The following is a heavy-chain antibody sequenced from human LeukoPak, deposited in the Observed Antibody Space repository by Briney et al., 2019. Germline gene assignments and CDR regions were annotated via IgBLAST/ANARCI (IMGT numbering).Heavy chain of an antibody. CDR1: GGSISSYY. D-gene: IGHD3-10*01. V-gene: IGHV4-59*08. J-gene: IGHJ3*02. CDR2: IYYSGST. CDR3: ARLSITMVRGVIDAFDI. Sequence: PSETLSLTCTVSGGSISSYYWSWIRQPPGKGLEWIGYIYYSGSTNYNPSLKSRVTISVDTSKNQFSLKLSSVTAADTAVYYCARLSITMVRGVIDAFDIWGQGTMVTVSS.